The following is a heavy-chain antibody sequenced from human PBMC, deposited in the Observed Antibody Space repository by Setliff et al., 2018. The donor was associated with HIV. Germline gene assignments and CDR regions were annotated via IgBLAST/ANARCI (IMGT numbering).Heavy chain of an antibody. CDR3: AKVGGSPGSASGSGNNWFDP. D-gene: IGHD3-10*01. CDR2: IFYSGST. CDR1: GGSINSPDSY. J-gene: IGHJ5*02. Sequence: PSETLSLTCTVSGGSINSPDSYWSWVRQHPGKGLEWLANIFYSGSTNYNPSLKSRITISKDTSKNQFSLKLTSVTAADTAIYYCAKVGGSPGSASGSGNNWFDPWGQGTLVTVSS. V-gene: IGHV4-31*02.